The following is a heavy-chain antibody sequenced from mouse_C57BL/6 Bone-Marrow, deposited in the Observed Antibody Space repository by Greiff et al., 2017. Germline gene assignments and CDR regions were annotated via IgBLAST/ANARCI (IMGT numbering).Heavy chain of an antibody. Sequence: EVQLVESGEGLVKPGGSLKLSCAASGFTFSSYAMSWVRQTPEKRLEWVAYISSGGDYIYYADTVKGRFTISRDNARNTLYLQMSSLKSEDTAMYYCTRDRGPIYYDYDAGFAYWGQGTLVTVSA. CDR1: GFTFSSYA. V-gene: IGHV5-9-1*02. J-gene: IGHJ3*01. D-gene: IGHD2-4*01. CDR3: TRDRGPIYYDYDAGFAY. CDR2: ISSGGDYI.